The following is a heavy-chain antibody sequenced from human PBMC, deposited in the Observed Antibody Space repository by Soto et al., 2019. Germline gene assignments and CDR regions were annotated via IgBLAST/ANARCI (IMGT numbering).Heavy chain of an antibody. CDR3: AKAVMIVVASDAFDI. CDR1: GFTFDDYA. D-gene: IGHD3-22*01. CDR2: ISWNSGSI. V-gene: IGHV3-9*01. Sequence: EVQLVESGGGLVQPGRSLRLSCAASGFTFDDYAMHWVRQAPGKGLEWVSGISWNSGSIGYADSVKGRFTISRDNAKNSLYLKMNSLRAEDTALYYCAKAVMIVVASDAFDIWGQGTMVTVSS. J-gene: IGHJ3*02.